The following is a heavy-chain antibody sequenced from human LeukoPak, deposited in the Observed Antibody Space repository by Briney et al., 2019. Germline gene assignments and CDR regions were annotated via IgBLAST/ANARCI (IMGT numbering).Heavy chain of an antibody. CDR2: INPNSGGT. CDR3: ARDTGTGDFLYFDY. Sequence: ASVKVSCKASGYTFTSYDINWVRQAPGQGLEWMGWINPNSGGTNYAQKFQGRVTMTRDTSISTAYMELSRLRSDDTAVYYCARDTGTGDFLYFDYWGQGTLVTVSS. V-gene: IGHV1-2*02. CDR1: GYTFTSYD. D-gene: IGHD7-27*01. J-gene: IGHJ4*02.